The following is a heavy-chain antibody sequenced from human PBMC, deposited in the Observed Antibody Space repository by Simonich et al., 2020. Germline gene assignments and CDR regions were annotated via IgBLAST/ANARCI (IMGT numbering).Heavy chain of an antibody. CDR1: GYTFTSYG. J-gene: IGHJ4*02. Sequence: QVQLVQSGAEVKKPGASVKVSCKASGYTFTSYGINWVRQAPGQGLEWMGWISAYNGNTNYAQKLQGRVTMTTDTSTSTAYMELRSLRSDDTAVYYCARASRGTWWYYYFDYWGQGTLVTVSS. CDR3: ARASRGTWWYYYFDY. V-gene: IGHV1-18*01. CDR2: ISAYNGNT. D-gene: IGHD2-15*01.